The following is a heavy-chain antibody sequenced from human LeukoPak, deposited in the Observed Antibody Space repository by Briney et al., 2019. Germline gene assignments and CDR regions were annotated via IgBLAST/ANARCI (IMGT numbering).Heavy chain of an antibody. CDR1: GGSFSGYY. CDR3: ARGQGSSWYHYYYYYGMDV. CDR2: INHSGST. V-gene: IGHV4-34*01. D-gene: IGHD6-13*01. J-gene: IGHJ6*02. Sequence: SETLSLTCAVYGGSFSGYYWSWIRLPPGKGLEWIGEINHSGSTNYNASLKSRVTISVDTSKNQFSLKLSSVAAADTAVYYCARGQGSSWYHYYYYYGMDVWGQGTTVTVSS.